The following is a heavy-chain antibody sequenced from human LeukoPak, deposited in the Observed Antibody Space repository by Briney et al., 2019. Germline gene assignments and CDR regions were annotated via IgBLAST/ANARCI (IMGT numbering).Heavy chain of an antibody. D-gene: IGHD6-19*01. V-gene: IGHV1-18*04. CDR2: ISAYNGNT. CDR3: ARDRSSGSDY. CDR1: GYTFTGYY. J-gene: IGHJ4*02. Sequence: ASVKVSCKASGYTFTGYYMHWVRQAPGQGLEWMGWISAYNGNTNYAQKLQGRVTMTTDTSTSTAYMELRSLRSDDTAVYYCARDRSSGSDYWGQGTLVTVSS.